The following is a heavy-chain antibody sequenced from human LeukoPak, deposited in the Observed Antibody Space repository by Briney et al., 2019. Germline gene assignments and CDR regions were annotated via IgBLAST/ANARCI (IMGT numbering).Heavy chain of an antibody. CDR3: AASSTSSPFSIDY. CDR1: GYTFTYRY. D-gene: IGHD2-2*01. CDR2: ITPSNGNT. Sequence: SVKVSCKASGYTFTYRYLHWVRQAPGQALEWMGWITPSNGNTNYAQKFQDRVTITRDRSMSTAYMELSSLRSEDTAMYYCAASSTSSPFSIDYWGQGTLVTVSS. J-gene: IGHJ4*02. V-gene: IGHV1-45*02.